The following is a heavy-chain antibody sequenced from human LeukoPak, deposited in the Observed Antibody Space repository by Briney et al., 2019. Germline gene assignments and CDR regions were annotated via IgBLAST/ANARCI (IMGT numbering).Heavy chain of an antibody. CDR3: AKSRERRSVY. D-gene: IGHD1-1*01. J-gene: IGHJ4*02. Sequence: GGSLRLSCAASGFTFSSYAMSWVRQAPGKGVEWVSAIGGSGGSTYYADSVKGRFTISRDNSKNTLYLQMNSLRAEDTAVYYCAKSRERRSVYWGQGTLVTVSS. V-gene: IGHV3-23*01. CDR1: GFTFSSYA. CDR2: IGGSGGST.